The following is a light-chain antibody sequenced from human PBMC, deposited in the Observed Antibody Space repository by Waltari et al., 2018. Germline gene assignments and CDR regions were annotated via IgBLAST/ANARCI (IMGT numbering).Light chain of an antibody. Sequence: DIVMTQSQLSLPVTPGEPASISCRSSQSLLHSNGYNYLDWYLQKPGQSPQLLLYLGYHRASGVPDRFSGSGSGTDVTLKISRVEAEDVGVYYCMQALQTPATFGQGTRLEIK. J-gene: IGKJ5*01. V-gene: IGKV2-28*01. CDR1: QSLLHSNGYNY. CDR2: LGY. CDR3: MQALQTPAT.